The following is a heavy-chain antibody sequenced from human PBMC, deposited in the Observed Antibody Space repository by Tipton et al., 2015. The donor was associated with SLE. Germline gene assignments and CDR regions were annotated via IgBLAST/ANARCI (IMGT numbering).Heavy chain of an antibody. J-gene: IGHJ4*02. V-gene: IGHV4-34*01. CDR3: ARQQWLVRGLDY. CDR1: GDSLVGYY. D-gene: IGHD6-19*01. CDR2: IKHTGSI. Sequence: TLSLTCAVYGDSLVGYYWSWIRQPPGKGLEWIGEIKHTGSIFYNPSFESRVTVSLDTSRNQFSLKLSSVTAADTAVYYCARQQWLVRGLDYWGQGTLVTVSS.